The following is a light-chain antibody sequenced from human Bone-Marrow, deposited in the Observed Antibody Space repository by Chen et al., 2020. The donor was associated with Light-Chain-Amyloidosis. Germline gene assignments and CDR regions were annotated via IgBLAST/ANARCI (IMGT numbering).Light chain of an antibody. CDR2: RDT. J-gene: IGLJ2*01. CDR3: QSADSSVTYEVI. V-gene: IGLV3-25*03. Sequence: SYELTQPPSVSVYPGQTARITCSGDDLPTKYAYWYQQKPGQAPVLVIHRDTERPSGISERFAGSSSGTTATLTISGVQAEDEAAYHCQSADSSVTYEVIFGGGTKLTVL. CDR1: DLPTKY.